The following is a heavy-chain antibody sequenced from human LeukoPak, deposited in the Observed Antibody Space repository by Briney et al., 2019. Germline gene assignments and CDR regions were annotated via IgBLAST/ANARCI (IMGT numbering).Heavy chain of an antibody. CDR1: GGSISSGGYS. D-gene: IGHD3-10*02. Sequence: PSETLSLTCAVSGGSISSGGYSWSWIRQPPGKGLEWIGYIYHSGSTYYNPSLKSRVTISVDRSKNQFSLKLSSVTAADTAVYYCARGRGSMISVPMFDYWGQGTLVTVSS. V-gene: IGHV4-30-2*01. CDR2: IYHSGST. J-gene: IGHJ4*02. CDR3: ARGRGSMISVPMFDY.